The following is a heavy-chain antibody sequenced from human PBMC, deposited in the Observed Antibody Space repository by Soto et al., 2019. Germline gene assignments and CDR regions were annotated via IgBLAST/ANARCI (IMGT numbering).Heavy chain of an antibody. D-gene: IGHD1-20*01. Sequence: QVQLQESGPGLVKPSQTLSLTCTVSGGSISSGDDFWTWIRQPPGKGLEWIGYIYYSGSTYYNPSIKSRLTMSVDTSKKQFSLKLSSVTAADTAVYYCARDRAKWKDYYYYGMDVWGQGTTVTVSS. CDR3: ARDRAKWKDYYYYGMDV. CDR2: IYYSGST. J-gene: IGHJ6*02. V-gene: IGHV4-30-4*01. CDR1: GGSISSGDDF.